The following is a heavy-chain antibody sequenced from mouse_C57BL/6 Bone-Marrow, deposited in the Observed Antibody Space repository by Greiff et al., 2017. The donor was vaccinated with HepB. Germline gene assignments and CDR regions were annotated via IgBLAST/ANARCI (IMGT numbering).Heavy chain of an antibody. J-gene: IGHJ3*01. CDR2: ISYDGSN. Sequence: EVQLVESGPGLVKPSQSLSLTCSVTGYSITSGYYWNWIRQFPGNKLEWMGYISYDGSNNYNPSLKNRISITRDTSKNQFFLKLNSVTTEDTATYYCARMGDGYYGFAYWGQGTLVTVSA. CDR3: ARMGDGYYGFAY. V-gene: IGHV3-6*01. CDR1: GYSITSGYY. D-gene: IGHD2-3*01.